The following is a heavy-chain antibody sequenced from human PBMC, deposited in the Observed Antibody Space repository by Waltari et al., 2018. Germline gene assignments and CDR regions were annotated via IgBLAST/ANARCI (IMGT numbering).Heavy chain of an antibody. D-gene: IGHD6-13*01. CDR3: ARGVPHPSSSWYPYYFDY. J-gene: IGHJ4*02. CDR1: GGSFRGYY. Sequence: QVQLQQWGAGLLKPSETLSLTCAVYGGSFRGYYWSWIRQPPGKGLEWIGEINHSGSTNYNPSLKSRVTISVDTSKNQFSLKLSSVTAADTAVYYCARGVPHPSSSWYPYYFDYWGQGTLVTVSS. CDR2: INHSGST. V-gene: IGHV4-34*01.